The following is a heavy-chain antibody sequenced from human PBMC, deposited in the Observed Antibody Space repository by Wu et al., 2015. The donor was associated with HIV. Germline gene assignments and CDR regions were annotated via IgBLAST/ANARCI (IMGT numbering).Heavy chain of an antibody. V-gene: IGHV1-69*12. Sequence: QVQLVQSGAEVKKPGSSVKVSCKASGGTFSSYVISWVRQAPGQGLEWMGGIIPIFTTAHYAQKFQGRVTITADESTSTAYMELSSLRSEDTAVYYCARGGTYYYDSSGYYYFDYVGPGNAGHRLL. CDR1: GGTFSSYV. D-gene: IGHD3-22*01. CDR3: ARGGTYYYDSSGYYYFDY. J-gene: IGHJ4*02. CDR2: IIPIFTTA.